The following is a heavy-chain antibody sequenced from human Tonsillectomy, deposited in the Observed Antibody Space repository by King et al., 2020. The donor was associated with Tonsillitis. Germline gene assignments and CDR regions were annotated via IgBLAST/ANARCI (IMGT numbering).Heavy chain of an antibody. CDR3: ARRYSRSYSYSAFDI. J-gene: IGHJ3*02. Sequence: VQLQESGPGLVKPSETLSLTCTVSGGSISSDYWSWIRQPPGKGLEWIGYISYNGNTNYNHSIKSRVTISADTSKNQFSLKLSSVTAADTAVYYCARRYSRSYSYSAFDIWGQGTMVTVSS. V-gene: IGHV4-59*01. D-gene: IGHD1-26*01. CDR2: ISYNGNT. CDR1: GGSISSDY.